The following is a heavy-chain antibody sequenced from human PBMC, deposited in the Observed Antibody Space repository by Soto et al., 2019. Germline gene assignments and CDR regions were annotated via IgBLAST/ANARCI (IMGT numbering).Heavy chain of an antibody. CDR1: GGSISSGGYY. CDR2: IYYSGST. D-gene: IGHD2-2*01. Sequence: SETLSLTCTVSGGSISSGGYYWSWIXQHPGKGLEWIGYIYYSGSTYYNPSLKSRVTISVDTSKNQFSLKLSSVTAADTAVYYCASRSSPVLGLGMDVWGQGTTVTVSS. CDR3: ASRSSPVLGLGMDV. J-gene: IGHJ6*02. V-gene: IGHV4-31*03.